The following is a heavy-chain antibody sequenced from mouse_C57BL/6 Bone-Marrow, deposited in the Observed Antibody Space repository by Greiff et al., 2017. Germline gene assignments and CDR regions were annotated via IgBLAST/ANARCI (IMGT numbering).Heavy chain of an antibody. V-gene: IGHV1-81*01. Sequence: VQVVESGAELARPGASVKLSCKASGYTFTSYGISWVKQRTGQGLEWIGEIYPRNGNTYYNEKFKGKATLTADKSSSTAYMELRSLTSEDSAVYFCARPYAMDYWGQGTSVTVSS. CDR3: ARPYAMDY. CDR2: IYPRNGNT. J-gene: IGHJ4*01. CDR1: GYTFTSYG.